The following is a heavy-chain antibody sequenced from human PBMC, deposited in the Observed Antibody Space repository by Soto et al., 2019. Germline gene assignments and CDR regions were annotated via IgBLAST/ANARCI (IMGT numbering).Heavy chain of an antibody. D-gene: IGHD2-2*01. CDR2: ISAYNGKT. CDR1: GYTFTSYG. Sequence: QVQLVQSGAEVKKPGASVKVSYKASGYTFTSYGISWVRQAPGKGLEWMGWISAYNGKTNYAQKIQGRVTMTTKTSTSKAYMEQRSLRSDETAVYYCARGTPPGDYWGEGALVAVSS. V-gene: IGHV1-18*01. J-gene: IGHJ4*02. CDR3: ARGTPPGDY.